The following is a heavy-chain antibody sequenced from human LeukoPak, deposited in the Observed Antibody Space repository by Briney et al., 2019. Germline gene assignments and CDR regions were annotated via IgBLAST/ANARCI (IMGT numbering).Heavy chain of an antibody. J-gene: IGHJ4*02. CDR2: ISPYNDNT. V-gene: IGHV1-18*01. Sequence: ASVKVSCKASGYNFITYPLIWVRQAPGQGLEWMGRISPYNDNTDLAQNLQGRVTMTTDTSTSTAYMELRGLTSDDTAVFFCARVATIGGSHRYFDYWGRGTLVTVSS. CDR1: GYNFITYP. D-gene: IGHD3-16*02. CDR3: ARVATIGGSHRYFDY.